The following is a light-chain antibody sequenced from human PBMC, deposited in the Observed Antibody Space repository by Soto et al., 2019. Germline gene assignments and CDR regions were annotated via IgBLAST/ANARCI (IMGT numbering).Light chain of an antibody. CDR3: CSYAGNHIYV. CDR2: EVT. V-gene: IGLV2-8*01. J-gene: IGLJ1*01. Sequence: QSALTQPPSASGSPGQSVAISCTGTSSDVGDYNFVSWYQQHPGKAPKLMIYEVTKRPSGVPDRFSGSKSGNTASLTVSGLQAEDEADYYCCSYAGNHIYVFETGTKLTVL. CDR1: SSDVGDYNF.